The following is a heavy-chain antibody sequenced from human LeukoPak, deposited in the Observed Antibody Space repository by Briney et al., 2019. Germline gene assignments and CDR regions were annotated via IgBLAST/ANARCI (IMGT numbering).Heavy chain of an antibody. CDR1: GFTFSSYS. CDR3: ARDRINSAYYDSSGYLPDY. D-gene: IGHD3-22*01. Sequence: GGSLRLSCAASGFTFSSYSMNWVRQAPGKGLERVSSISSSSSYIYYADPVKGRFTISRDNAKNSLYLQMNSLRAEDTAVYYCARDRINSAYYDSSGYLPDYWGQGTLVTVSS. J-gene: IGHJ4*02. V-gene: IGHV3-21*01. CDR2: ISSSSSYI.